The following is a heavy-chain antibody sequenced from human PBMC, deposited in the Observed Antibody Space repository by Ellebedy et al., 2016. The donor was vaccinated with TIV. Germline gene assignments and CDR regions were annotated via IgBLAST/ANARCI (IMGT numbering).Heavy chain of an antibody. Sequence: ASVKVSXXASGYTFTSYGISWVRQAPGQGLEWMGWISAYNGNTNYAQKLQGRVTMTTDTSTSTAYMELRSLRSDDTAVYYCATNRVWFGELLPPDYWGQGTLVTVSS. CDR2: ISAYNGNT. CDR1: GYTFTSYG. V-gene: IGHV1-18*04. CDR3: ATNRVWFGELLPPDY. D-gene: IGHD3-10*01. J-gene: IGHJ4*02.